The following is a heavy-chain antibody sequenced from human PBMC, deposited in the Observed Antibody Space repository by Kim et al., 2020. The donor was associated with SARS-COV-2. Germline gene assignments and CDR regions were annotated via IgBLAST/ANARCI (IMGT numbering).Heavy chain of an antibody. J-gene: IGHJ4*02. CDR1: GFTFGDYA. Sequence: GGSLRLSCTASGFTFGDYAMSWFRQAPGKGLEWVGFIRSKAYGGTTEYAASVKGRFTISRDDSKSIAYLQMHSLKTEDTALYYCTLASAYYDSRGYWGQGTLVTVSS. V-gene: IGHV3-49*03. CDR3: TLASAYYDSRGY. CDR2: IRSKAYGGTT. D-gene: IGHD3-22*01.